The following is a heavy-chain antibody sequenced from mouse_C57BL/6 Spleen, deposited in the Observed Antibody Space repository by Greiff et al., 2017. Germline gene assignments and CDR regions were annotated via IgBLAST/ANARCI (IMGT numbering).Heavy chain of an antibody. CDR2: ISYDGSN. V-gene: IGHV3-6*01. CDR3: AREYYGNYFDY. D-gene: IGHD2-1*01. J-gene: IGHJ2*01. CDR1: GYSITSGYY. Sequence: EVQLVESGPGLVKPSQSLSLTCSVTGYSITSGYYWNWIRQFPGNKLEWMGYISYDGSNNYNPSLKNRISITRDTSKNQFFLKLNSVTTEDTATYYCAREYYGNYFDYWGQGTTLTVSS.